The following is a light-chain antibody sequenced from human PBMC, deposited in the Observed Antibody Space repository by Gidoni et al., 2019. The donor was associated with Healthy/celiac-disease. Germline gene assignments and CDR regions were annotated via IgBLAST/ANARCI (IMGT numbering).Light chain of an antibody. V-gene: IGLV2-14*03. CDR3: SSYTSSSTWV. CDR2: DVS. Sequence: QFALTQPASVPGSPGQPITISCTGTSSDVGGYNYVSWYQQHPGKAPKLMIYDVSNRPSGVSNRFSGSKSGNAASLTISGLQAEDEADYYCSSYTSSSTWVFGGGTKLTVL. J-gene: IGLJ3*02. CDR1: SSDVGGYNY.